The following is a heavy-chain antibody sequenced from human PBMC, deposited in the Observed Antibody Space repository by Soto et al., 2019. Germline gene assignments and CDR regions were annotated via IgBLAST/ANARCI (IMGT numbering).Heavy chain of an antibody. CDR1: GFSFSSYA. J-gene: IGHJ5*02. CDR3: AKDQVEGYYDTGGSQGS. CDR2: ISGSGGGT. V-gene: IGHV3-23*01. Sequence: EVQLLESGGGLVQPGGSLRLSCAASGFSFSSYAMSWFRQAPGKGLDWVSTISGSGGGTYYADSVKGRFTISRDNSKNTLYLQMNSLRAEDTAVYYCAKDQVEGYYDTGGSQGSWGQGTLVTVSS. D-gene: IGHD3-22*01.